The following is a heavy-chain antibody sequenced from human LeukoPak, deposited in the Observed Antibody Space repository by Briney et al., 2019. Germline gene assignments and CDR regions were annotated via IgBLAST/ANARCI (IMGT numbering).Heavy chain of an antibody. J-gene: IGHJ6*03. Sequence: KPSETLSLTCNVSGGSISSSSYYWGWIRQPPGKGLEWIGSIYYSGSTSYNPSLKSRVTISLDTSKNQFSLKLSSVTAADTAVYYCARHVRNDYYYYYMDVWGKGTTVTISS. CDR1: GGSISSSSYY. V-gene: IGHV4-39*01. D-gene: IGHD3-10*02. CDR3: ARHVRNDYYYYYMDV. CDR2: IYYSGST.